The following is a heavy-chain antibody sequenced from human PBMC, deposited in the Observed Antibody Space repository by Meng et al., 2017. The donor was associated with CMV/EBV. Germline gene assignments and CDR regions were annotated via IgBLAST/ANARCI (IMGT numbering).Heavy chain of an antibody. CDR3: ARDRYCSSTSCYWVGMDV. CDR2: TYYRSKWYN. D-gene: IGHD2-2*01. J-gene: IGHJ6*02. CDR1: GDSVSSNSAA. V-gene: IGHV6-1*01. Sequence: SCAISGDSVSSNSAAWNWIRQSPSRGLEWLGRTYYRSKWYNDYAVSVKSRITINPDTSKNQFSLQLNSVTPEDTAVYYCARDRYCSSTSCYWVGMDVWGQGTTVPSP.